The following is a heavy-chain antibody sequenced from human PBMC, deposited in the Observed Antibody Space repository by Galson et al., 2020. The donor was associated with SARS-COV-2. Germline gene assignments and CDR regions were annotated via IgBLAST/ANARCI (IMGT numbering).Heavy chain of an antibody. D-gene: IGHD3-3*01. CDR3: ARASRTIFGVVKHFDY. J-gene: IGHJ4*02. CDR2: IYYSGST. CDR1: GGSISSGGYY. Sequence: SQTLSLTCTVSGGSISSGGYYWSWIRQHPGKGLEWIGYIYYSGSTYYNPSLKSRVTISVDTSKNQFSLKLSSVTAADTAVYYCARASRTIFGVVKHFDYLGQGTLVTVSS. V-gene: IGHV4-31*03.